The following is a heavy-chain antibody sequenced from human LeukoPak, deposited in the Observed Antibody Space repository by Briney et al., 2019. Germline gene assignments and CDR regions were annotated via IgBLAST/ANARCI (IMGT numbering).Heavy chain of an antibody. V-gene: IGHV4-59*01. CDR3: ARGHYYDSTEFDY. Sequence: SETLSLTCAVSGGSISSYYWSWIRQPPGKGLEWIGYIYYSGSTNYNPSLKSRVTISVDTSKNQFSLKLSSVTAADTAVYYCARGHYYDSTEFDYWGQGTLVTVSS. J-gene: IGHJ4*02. D-gene: IGHD3-22*01. CDR1: GGSISSYY. CDR2: IYYSGST.